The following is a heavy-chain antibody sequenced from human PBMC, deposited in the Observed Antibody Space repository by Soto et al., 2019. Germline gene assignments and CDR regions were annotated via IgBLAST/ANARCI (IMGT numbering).Heavy chain of an antibody. V-gene: IGHV5-51*01. J-gene: IGHJ5*02. CDR3: AREAARRGGGWFDP. Sequence: GESVKISCKGSGYSFTIYCIGWGLQMPGKGLEWMGIIYPGDSGTRYSPSFQGQVTISADKSISTAYLQWSSLKASDTAMYYCAREAARRGGGWFDPWGQGTLVTVSS. CDR1: GYSFTIYC. CDR2: IYPGDSGT. D-gene: IGHD6-6*01.